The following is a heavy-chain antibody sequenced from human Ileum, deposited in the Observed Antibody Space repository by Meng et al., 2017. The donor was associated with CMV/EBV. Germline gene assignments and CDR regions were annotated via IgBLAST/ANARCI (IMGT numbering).Heavy chain of an antibody. CDR1: GDSLSTGDYY. Sequence: QVQLQVAGPGHVKPPQTLPLTCTVSGDSLSTGDYYWSWIRQPPGKGPEWIGYIYYSRSTLYNPSLKSPVTISLDKSKNQFSLRLRSVTAADTAVYFCAREGGGWYFDSWGQGTLVTVSS. J-gene: IGHJ4*02. D-gene: IGHD6-19*01. V-gene: IGHV4-30-4*01. CDR2: IYYSRST. CDR3: AREGGGWYFDS.